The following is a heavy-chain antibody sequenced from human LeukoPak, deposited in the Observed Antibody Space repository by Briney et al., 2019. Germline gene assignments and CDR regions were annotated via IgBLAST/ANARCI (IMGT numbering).Heavy chain of an antibody. CDR1: GFTFTSYA. V-gene: IGHV3-23*01. D-gene: IGHD2-15*01. J-gene: IGHJ4*02. Sequence: GGSLRLSCAASGFTFTSYAMSWVRQAPGKGLEWVSAISGSGGSTYYADFVKGRFTISRDNSKNTLYLQMNSLRAEDTAVYYCAKAWSGSCCYWGQGTLVTVSS. CDR2: ISGSGGST. CDR3: AKAWSGSCCY.